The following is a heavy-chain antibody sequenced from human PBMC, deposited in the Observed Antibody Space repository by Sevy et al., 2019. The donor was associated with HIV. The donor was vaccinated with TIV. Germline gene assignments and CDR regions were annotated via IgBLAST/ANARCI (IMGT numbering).Heavy chain of an antibody. Sequence: GGSLRLSCAASGFTMSSYWVTWVRQAPGKGLEWLSSISDDSRYIYYSDSVKGRFTISRANAKNFLFLQMNNLRVEDTAIYYCARDFTVFGVVSGIDYWGQGNLVTVSS. J-gene: IGHJ4*02. CDR1: GFTMSSYW. V-gene: IGHV3-21*04. CDR2: ISDDSRYI. D-gene: IGHD3-3*01. CDR3: ARDFTVFGVVSGIDY.